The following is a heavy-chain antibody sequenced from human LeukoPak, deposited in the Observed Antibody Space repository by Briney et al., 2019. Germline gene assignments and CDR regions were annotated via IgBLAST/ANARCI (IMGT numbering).Heavy chain of an antibody. CDR3: ARGYGWFDP. CDR2: IYSTTGTT. CDR1: GASPY. J-gene: IGHJ5*02. Sequence: SETLSLTCTVSGASPYWTWIRQPPGKGLEWIGYIYSTTGTTNSNPSLKSRVTMSLDTSKKHLSLKLSAVTAADTAVYYCARGYGWFDPWGQGILVIVSS. D-gene: IGHD3-10*01. V-gene: IGHV4-4*09.